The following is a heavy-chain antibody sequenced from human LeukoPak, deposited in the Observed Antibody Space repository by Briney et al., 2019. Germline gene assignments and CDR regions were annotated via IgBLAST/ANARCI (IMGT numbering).Heavy chain of an antibody. Sequence: GSLRLSCAASGFTFSTYGMHWVRQAPGKGLEWVAVITNDGNYEKYADAVRGRFTISRDNSKNTLYPQMNSLSAEDTAVYYCARDSITGDNSLDFWGRGTLVTVSS. D-gene: IGHD7-27*01. CDR1: GFTFSTYG. V-gene: IGHV3-33*05. CDR2: ITNDGNYE. J-gene: IGHJ4*02. CDR3: ARDSITGDNSLDF.